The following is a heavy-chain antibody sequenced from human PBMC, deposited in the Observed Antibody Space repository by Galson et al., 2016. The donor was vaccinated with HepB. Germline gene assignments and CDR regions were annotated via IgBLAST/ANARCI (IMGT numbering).Heavy chain of an antibody. J-gene: IGHJ4*02. CDR2: TYYRSKWYN. D-gene: IGHD6-13*01. CDR1: GDSVSSNSAG. V-gene: IGHV6-1*01. Sequence: CAISGDSVSSNSAGWNWIRQTPSRGLEWLGRTYYRSKWYNDYAVSVKSRITVNPDTSKNQFYLQLNSVTPEDTAVYYCARDDYSRTWYFDYWGPGTLVTVSS. CDR3: ARDDYSRTWYFDY.